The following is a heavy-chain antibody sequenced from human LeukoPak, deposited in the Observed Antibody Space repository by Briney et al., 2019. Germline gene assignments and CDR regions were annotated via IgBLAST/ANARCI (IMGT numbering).Heavy chain of an antibody. V-gene: IGHV3-21*01. D-gene: IGHD2-2*02. CDR2: ISSSSSYI. Sequence: PGGSLRLSCAASGFTFSSYSMNWVRQAPGKGLEWVSSISSSSSYIYYANSVKGRFTISRDNAKNSLYLQMNSLRAEDTAVYYCARDPIVVVPAAIQRFDYWGQGTLVTVSS. J-gene: IGHJ4*02. CDR3: ARDPIVVVPAAIQRFDY. CDR1: GFTFSSYS.